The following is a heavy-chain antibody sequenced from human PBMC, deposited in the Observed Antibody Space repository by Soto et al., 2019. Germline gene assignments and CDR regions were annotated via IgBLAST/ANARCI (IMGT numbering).Heavy chain of an antibody. CDR2: IYYSGST. D-gene: IGHD5-12*01. CDR1: GGSISSYY. CDR3: ATRYSGYDWGNYYYYGTDV. J-gene: IGHJ6*02. V-gene: IGHV4-59*01. Sequence: PSETLSLTCTVSGGSISSYYWSWIRQPPGKGLEWIGYIYYSGSTNYNPSLKSRVTISVDTSKNQFSLKLSSVTAADTAVYYCATRYSGYDWGNYYYYGTDVWGQGTTVTVSS.